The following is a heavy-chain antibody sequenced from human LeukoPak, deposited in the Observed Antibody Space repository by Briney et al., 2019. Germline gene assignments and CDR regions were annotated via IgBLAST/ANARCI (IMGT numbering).Heavy chain of an antibody. J-gene: IGHJ4*02. V-gene: IGHV1-2*02. D-gene: IGHD1-26*01. CDR1: GYTFTGYY. CDR2: INPNSGST. CDR3: ARDDIVGATNFDY. Sequence: ASVKVSCKASGYTFTGYYMHWVRQAPGQGLEWMGWINPNSGSTNYAQKFQGRVTMTRDTSISTAYMELSMLRSDDTAVYYCARDDIVGATNFDYWGQGTLVTVSS.